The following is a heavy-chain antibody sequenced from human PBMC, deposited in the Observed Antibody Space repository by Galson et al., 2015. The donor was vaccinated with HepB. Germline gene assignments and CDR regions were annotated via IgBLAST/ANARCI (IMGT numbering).Heavy chain of an antibody. J-gene: IGHJ6*02. Sequence: SLRLSCAASGFTFSSYAMHWVRQAPGKGLEWVAVISYDGSNKYYADSVKGRFTISRDNSKNTLYLQMNSLRAEDTAVYYCARDPPGTGYGMDVWGQGTTVTVSS. CDR1: GFTFSSYA. V-gene: IGHV3-30*04. CDR3: ARDPPGTGYGMDV. CDR2: ISYDGSNK.